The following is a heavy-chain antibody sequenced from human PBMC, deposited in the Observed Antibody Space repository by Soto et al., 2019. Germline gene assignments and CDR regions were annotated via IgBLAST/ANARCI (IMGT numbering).Heavy chain of an antibody. CDR1: GFTFSSYA. CDR3: ANDPLRGDYAGYLDY. V-gene: IGHV3-23*01. CDR2: ISGSGGST. J-gene: IGHJ4*02. Sequence: EVQLLESGGGLVQPGGSLRLSCAASGFTFSSYAMSWVRQAPGKGLEWVSAISGSGGSTYYADSVKGRFTISRDNSKNTLYQQMNSLRAEDTAVYYCANDPLRGDYAGYLDYWGRGTLVTVSS. D-gene: IGHD4-17*01.